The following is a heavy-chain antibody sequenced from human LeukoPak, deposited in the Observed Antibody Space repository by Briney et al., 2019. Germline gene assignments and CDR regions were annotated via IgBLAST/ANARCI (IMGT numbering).Heavy chain of an antibody. Sequence: SQTLSLTCTVSGASFNSDDQYWNWIRQSPGKGLEWIGSIHPSGMLYNNPSLESRVTISVDTSKNQFSLDLSSVTAADTAVYYCARQKCTSTSCLTKNAFDIWGQGTMVTVSS. CDR3: ARQKCTSTSCLTKNAFDI. D-gene: IGHD2-2*01. CDR2: IHPSGML. V-gene: IGHV4-30-4*08. CDR1: GASFNSDDQY. J-gene: IGHJ3*02.